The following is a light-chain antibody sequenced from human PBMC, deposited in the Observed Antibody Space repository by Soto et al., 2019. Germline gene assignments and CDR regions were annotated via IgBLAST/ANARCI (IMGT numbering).Light chain of an antibody. Sequence: DIQMTQSPSSLSASVGDTVTISCRASHNILNWLACYQQKPGKAPKLLIYEASSFQSGVPSRFRGGGSGTEFTLTINSLQPDDFATYYCQQYNSHSTFGQGTKVEI. J-gene: IGKJ1*01. V-gene: IGKV1-5*01. CDR3: QQYNSHST. CDR1: HNILNW. CDR2: EAS.